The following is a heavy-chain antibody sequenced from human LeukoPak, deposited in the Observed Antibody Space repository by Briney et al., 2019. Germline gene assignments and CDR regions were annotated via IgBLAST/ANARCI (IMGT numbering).Heavy chain of an antibody. D-gene: IGHD5-12*01. V-gene: IGHV1-2*02. J-gene: IGHJ4*02. CDR3: ARPPGRDGYNRYDY. CDR1: GYTFTGYY. CDR2: INPNSGGT. Sequence: ASVKVSCKASGYTFTGYYMHWVRQAPGQGLEWMGWINPNSGGTNYAQKFQGRVTMTSGTSISTAYMELSRLRSDDTAVYYCARPPGRDGYNRYDYWGQGTLVTVSS.